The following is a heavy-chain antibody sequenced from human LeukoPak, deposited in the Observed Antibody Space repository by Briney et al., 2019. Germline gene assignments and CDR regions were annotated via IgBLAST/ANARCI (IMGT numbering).Heavy chain of an antibody. Sequence: NSSETLSLTCTVSGGSISGYYWSWIRQPPGKGLEWIAYIYCTGITNYNPSLKSRVTISVDTSKNQFSLRLTSMTAADTAVYYCARTEGSGSSPFWGQGTMVTVSS. CDR1: GGSISGYY. D-gene: IGHD3-10*01. CDR2: IYCTGIT. J-gene: IGHJ3*01. V-gene: IGHV4-59*01. CDR3: ARTEGSGSSPF.